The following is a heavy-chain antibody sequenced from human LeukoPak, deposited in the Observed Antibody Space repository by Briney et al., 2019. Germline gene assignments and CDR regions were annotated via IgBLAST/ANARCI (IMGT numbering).Heavy chain of an antibody. V-gene: IGHV4-4*07. Sequence: SETLSLTCAVFGGSFSGYYWSWIRQPAGKGLEWIGRIYTSGSTNYNPSLKSRVTMSVDTSKNQFSLKLSSVSAADTAVYYCARHGGGPKLDYWGQGTLVTVSS. CDR1: GGSFSGYY. CDR3: ARHGGGPKLDY. CDR2: IYTSGST. J-gene: IGHJ4*02. D-gene: IGHD3-16*01.